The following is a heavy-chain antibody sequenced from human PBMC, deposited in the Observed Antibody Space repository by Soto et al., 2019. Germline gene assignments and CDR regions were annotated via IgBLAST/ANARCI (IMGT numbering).Heavy chain of an antibody. CDR1: GYPFTSYG. CDR2: ISAYNGNR. CDR3: ARGRIVASIHDACEI. J-gene: IGHJ3*02. Sequence: QGHLLQSGDEVKTPGASVRVSCRASGYPFTSYGISWVRQAPGQGLGWVAWISAYNGNRDTAQKYQGRITMTLDTSTDTAHMELGDLTSADTGVYYWARGRIVASIHDACEIWGQGTKVTVSS. D-gene: IGHD5-12*01. V-gene: IGHV1-18*01.